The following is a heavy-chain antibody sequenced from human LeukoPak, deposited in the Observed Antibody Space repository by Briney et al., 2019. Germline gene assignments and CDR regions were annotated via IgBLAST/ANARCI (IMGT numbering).Heavy chain of an antibody. CDR1: GFTFSSYA. D-gene: IGHD2-21*02. Sequence: GGSLRLSCAASGFTFSSYAMSWVRQAPGKGLEWVSAITGSGDTTYYADSVKGRFTISRDNAKNTLYLQMNSLRAEDTAVYYCAREVTGTSYFDYWGQGTLVTVSS. CDR2: ITGSGDTT. V-gene: IGHV3-23*01. J-gene: IGHJ4*02. CDR3: AREVTGTSYFDY.